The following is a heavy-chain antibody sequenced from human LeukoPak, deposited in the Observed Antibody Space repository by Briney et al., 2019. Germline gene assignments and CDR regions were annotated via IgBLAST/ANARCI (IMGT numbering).Heavy chain of an antibody. CDR3: ARWRGSTSERSDY. V-gene: IGHV3-7*02. Sequence: GGSLRLSCTAFGFTFSDYWMTWVRQARGKGLEWVANIKQDGSAKYYVDSVKGRFTISRDNAKNSLYLQMDSLRVEDTATYYCARWRGSTSERSDYWGQGTLVTVSS. CDR1: GFTFSDYW. J-gene: IGHJ4*02. CDR2: IKQDGSAK. D-gene: IGHD2-2*01.